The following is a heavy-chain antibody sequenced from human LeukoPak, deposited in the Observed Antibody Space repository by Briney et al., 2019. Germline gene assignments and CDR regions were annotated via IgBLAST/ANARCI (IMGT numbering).Heavy chain of an antibody. V-gene: IGHV3-23*01. D-gene: IGHD2-15*01. CDR2: ISGSGSSI. CDR1: GFTFSSYA. CDR3: AKDLPVGVVVVAATALL. J-gene: IGHJ4*02. Sequence: GRSLRPSCAVSGFTFSSYATSWVRHAPEGGLGWVSAISGSGSSIYYAVSVKGRFTVSRDNSKNTLYLQMNSLRAEDTAVYYCAKDLPVGVVVVAATALLWGQGTLVTVSS.